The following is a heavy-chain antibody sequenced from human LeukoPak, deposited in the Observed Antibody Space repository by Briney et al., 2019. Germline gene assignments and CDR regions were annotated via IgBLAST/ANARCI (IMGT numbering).Heavy chain of an antibody. V-gene: IGHV4-59*10. CDR3: ARSVLWPPFDP. Sequence: SETLSLTCAVYGGSFSGYYWSWIRQPAGKGLEWIGRIYTSGSTNYNPSLKSRVTMSVDTSKNQFSLKLSSVTAADTAVYYCARSVLWPPFDPWGQGTLVTVSS. D-gene: IGHD2-21*01. CDR2: IYTSGST. CDR1: GGSFSGYY. J-gene: IGHJ5*02.